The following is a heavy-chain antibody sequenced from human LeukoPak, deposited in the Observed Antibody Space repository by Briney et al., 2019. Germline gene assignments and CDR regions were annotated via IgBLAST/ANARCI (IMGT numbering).Heavy chain of an antibody. J-gene: IGHJ4*02. V-gene: IGHV3-23*01. CDR2: ISGSGGST. CDR3: AKDSGIAVAGVFDY. D-gene: IGHD6-19*01. Sequence: GGSLRLSCAASGFTFSSYAMSWVRQAPGKGLEWVSAISGSGGSTYYADSVKGRFTISRDNSKDTLYLQMNSLRAEGTAAYYCAKDSGIAVAGVFDYWGQGTLVTVSS. CDR1: GFTFSSYA.